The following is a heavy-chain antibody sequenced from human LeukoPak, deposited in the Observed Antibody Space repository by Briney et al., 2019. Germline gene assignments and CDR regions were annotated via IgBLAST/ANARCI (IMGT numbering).Heavy chain of an antibody. D-gene: IGHD6-19*01. CDR3: AGAGSETQWRAFDF. CDR2: INHNGNVN. Sequence: GGSLRLSCAASGFTFSSYWMNWARQAPGKGLEWVASINHNGNVNYYVDSVKGRFTISRENAENSLYLQMNSLTAGDTAVYYCAGAGSETQWRAFDFWGQGALVTVFS. V-gene: IGHV3-7*01. J-gene: IGHJ4*02. CDR1: GFTFSSYW.